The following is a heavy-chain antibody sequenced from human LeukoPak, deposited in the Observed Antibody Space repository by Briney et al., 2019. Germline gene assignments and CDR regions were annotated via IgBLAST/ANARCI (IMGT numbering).Heavy chain of an antibody. D-gene: IGHD3-22*01. CDR2: IYYSGGT. J-gene: IGHJ6*02. Sequence: SETLSLTCTVSGGSTSSYYWSWIRQPPGKGLEWIGYIYYSGGTNYNPSLKSRVTISVDTSKNQFSLKLSSVTAADTAVYYCARDRRYYDSSGTVYYDGMDVWGQGTMVTVSS. CDR3: ARDRRYYDSSGTVYYDGMDV. CDR1: GGSTSSYY. V-gene: IGHV4-59*01.